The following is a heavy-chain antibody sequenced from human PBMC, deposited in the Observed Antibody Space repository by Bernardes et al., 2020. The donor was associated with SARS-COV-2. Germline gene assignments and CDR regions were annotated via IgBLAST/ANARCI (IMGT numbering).Heavy chain of an antibody. J-gene: IGHJ4*02. Sequence: GGSLRLSCAASGFTFSSYGMHWVRQAPGKGLEWVAVIWYDGSNKYYADSVKGRFTISRDNSKNTLYLQMNSLRAEDTAVYYCARDARRFLEWLLYDTFDYWGQGTLVTVSS. CDR1: GFTFSSYG. CDR2: IWYDGSNK. V-gene: IGHV3-33*01. D-gene: IGHD3-3*01. CDR3: ARDARRFLEWLLYDTFDY.